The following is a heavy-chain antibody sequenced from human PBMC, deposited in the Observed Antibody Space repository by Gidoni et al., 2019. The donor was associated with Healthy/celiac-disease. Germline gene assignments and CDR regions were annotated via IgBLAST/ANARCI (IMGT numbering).Heavy chain of an antibody. CDR3: ASDGLLNRYSSSCSYYYYYYGMDV. V-gene: IGHV1-18*01. Sequence: QVQEVQPGAEVKKRGAPVLSSCKASGYVSTSEGISWARQAPGQGLGWMGWISAYNGNTKYGQKHQGRVTMTADTSTSTAYMALRNVRSHDKAVYYCASDGLLNRYSSSCSYYYYYYGMDVWGQGTTVTVSS. CDR2: ISAYNGNT. CDR1: GYVSTSEG. D-gene: IGHD6-13*01. J-gene: IGHJ6*02.